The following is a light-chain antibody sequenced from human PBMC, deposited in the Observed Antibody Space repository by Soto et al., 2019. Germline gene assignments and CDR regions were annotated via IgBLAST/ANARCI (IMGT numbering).Light chain of an antibody. J-gene: IGLJ2*01. V-gene: IGLV1-40*01. CDR2: SNT. Sequence: QAVVTQPPSVSGAPGQRVTISCTGSSSNIGTSNIGAGYDVHWYQQLPGTAPKLLIYSNTNRPSGVPDRFSGSKSGTSASLDITALQAVDEADYYCQSYDSSLTGWVFGGGTKLTVL. CDR3: QSYDSSLTGWV. CDR1: SSNIGTSNIGAGYD.